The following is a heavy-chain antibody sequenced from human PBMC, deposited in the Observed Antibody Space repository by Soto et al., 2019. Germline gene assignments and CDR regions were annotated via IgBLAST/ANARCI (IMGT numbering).Heavy chain of an antibody. CDR1: GFTVSSNY. V-gene: IGHV3-53*01. J-gene: IGHJ4*02. D-gene: IGHD2-2*01. CDR3: ARDGGYCSSTSCYYYFDY. Sequence: GGSLRLSCAASGFTVSSNYMSWVRQAPGKGLEWVSVIYSGGSTYYADSVKGRFTISRDNSKNTLYLQMNSLRAEDTAVYYCARDGGYCSSTSCYYYFDYWGQGTLVTVXS. CDR2: IYSGGST.